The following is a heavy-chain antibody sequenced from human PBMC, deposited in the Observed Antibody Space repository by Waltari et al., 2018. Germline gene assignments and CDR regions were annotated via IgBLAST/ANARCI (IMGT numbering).Heavy chain of an antibody. CDR1: GGSILSGNNF. J-gene: IGHJ6*02. CDR2: SYYSGTT. CDR3: AKEGANFNVLTVSTSYWYALDV. Sequence: QVQLQESGPGLVKPSETLFLTCSVSGGSILSGNNFWNWIRRPPGKGLEWIGYSYYSGTTNYNPSLKSRVTISIDPSKNQMSLKLTAVTAADTAEYYCAKEGANFNVLTVSTSYWYALDVWGQGTTVIVSS. D-gene: IGHD2-21*02. V-gene: IGHV4-61*01.